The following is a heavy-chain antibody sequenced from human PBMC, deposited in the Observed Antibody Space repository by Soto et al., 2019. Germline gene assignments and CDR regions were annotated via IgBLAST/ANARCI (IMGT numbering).Heavy chain of an antibody. D-gene: IGHD3-9*01. J-gene: IGHJ5*02. CDR2: IYYSGST. CDR3: ARMYYDILTGYHWFDP. V-gene: IGHV4-59*01. CDR1: GGSISSYY. Sequence: SETLSLTCTVSGGSISSYYWSWIRQPPGKGLEWIGYIYYSGSTNYNPSLKSRVTISVDTSKNQFSLKLSSVTAADTVVYYCARMYYDILTGYHWFDPWGQGTLVTVSS.